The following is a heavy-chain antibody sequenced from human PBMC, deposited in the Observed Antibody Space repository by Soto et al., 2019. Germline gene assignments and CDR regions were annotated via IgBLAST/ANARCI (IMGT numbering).Heavy chain of an antibody. D-gene: IGHD3-10*01. J-gene: IGHJ4*02. CDR3: TRGPRPISTGTGAY. Sequence: GVSLSLSCAASGFIFKMYWMHWVRQSPGKGLVWISRIYNDGTYSDYADSVRGRFTISRDNVNDTLYLQMNNLRAEDSGLYYCTRGPRPISTGTGAYWGQGTQVTVSS. CDR2: IYNDGTYS. V-gene: IGHV3-74*01. CDR1: GFIFKMYW.